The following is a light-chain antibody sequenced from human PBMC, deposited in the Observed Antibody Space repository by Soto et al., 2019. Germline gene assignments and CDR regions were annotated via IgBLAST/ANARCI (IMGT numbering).Light chain of an antibody. V-gene: IGKV3-20*01. CDR2: DAS. J-gene: IGKJ1*01. CDR1: QSVSTSK. CDR3: QQYVNFVWT. Sequence: IVLTQSPGTLSLSPGVRATLSCRGSQSVSTSKLAWYQQRPGQAPRLLMYDASRRATGIPDRFSGSGSGTDFTLTISRLEPEDVAVYYCQQYVNFVWTFGQGTKVEI.